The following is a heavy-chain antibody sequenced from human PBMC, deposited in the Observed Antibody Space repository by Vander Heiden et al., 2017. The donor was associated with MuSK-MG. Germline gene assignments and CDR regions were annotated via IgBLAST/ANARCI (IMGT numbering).Heavy chain of an antibody. CDR1: GYTCTGYD. Sequence: QVQRVPSWAEGKKHGASVQVPCKASGYTCTGYDVNWVGHATGQGLEWMGWINPNSGNTGYAQKFQGRVTMTRNTSISTAYMELSSLRSEDTAVYYCARRGAAGPDSWGQGTLVTVSS. V-gene: IGHV1-8*01. CDR2: INPNSGNT. D-gene: IGHD6-13*01. J-gene: IGHJ4*02. CDR3: ARRGAAGPDS.